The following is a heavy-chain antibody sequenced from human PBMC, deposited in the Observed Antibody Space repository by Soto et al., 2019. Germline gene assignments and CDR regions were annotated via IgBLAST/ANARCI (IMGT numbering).Heavy chain of an antibody. CDR3: ARDMRRGMRVEQPDY. Sequence: QVQLVQSGAEVKKPGASTKVSCKASGYSFIDYFMHWVRQAPGQGLQWVGSIHPNSGITKFSPEFLGRVTMTRDTSLNTAYLEPDGLTSDDTGMYFCARDMRRGMRVEQPDYWGQGTLRTGSS. D-gene: IGHD2-8*01. J-gene: IGHJ4*02. CDR1: GYSFIDYF. V-gene: IGHV1-2*02. CDR2: IHPNSGIT.